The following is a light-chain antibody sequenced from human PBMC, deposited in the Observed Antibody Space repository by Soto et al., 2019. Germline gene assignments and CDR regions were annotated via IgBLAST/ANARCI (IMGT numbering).Light chain of an antibody. CDR2: EVS. J-gene: IGKJ3*01. V-gene: IGKV2-30*01. CDR1: QSLLYSDGNTY. CDR3: MQGISWPFT. Sequence: DVVLTQSPLSLPVTLGQPASISCRSSQSLLYSDGNTYLNWFHQRPGQSPRRLIYEVSNRDSGVPDRFSGSGSGTDFTLKISRVEAEDVGVYYCMQGISWPFTFGPGTKLDIK.